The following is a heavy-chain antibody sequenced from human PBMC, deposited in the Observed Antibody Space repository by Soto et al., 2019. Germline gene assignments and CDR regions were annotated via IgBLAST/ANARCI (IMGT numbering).Heavy chain of an antibody. J-gene: IGHJ4*02. CDR3: AKTGTGYCSSTSCNPDFDY. D-gene: IGHD2-2*01. V-gene: IGHV3-30*18. Sequence: GGSLRLSCAASGFTFSSYGMHWVRQAPGKGLEWVAVISYDGSNKYYADSVKGRFTISRDNSKNTLYLQMNSLRAEDTAVYYCAKTGTGYCSSTSCNPDFDYWGQGTLVTVSS. CDR2: ISYDGSNK. CDR1: GFTFSSYG.